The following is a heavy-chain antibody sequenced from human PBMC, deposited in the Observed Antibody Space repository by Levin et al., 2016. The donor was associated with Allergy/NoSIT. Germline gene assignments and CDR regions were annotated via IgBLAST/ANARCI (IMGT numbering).Heavy chain of an antibody. CDR2: INSGGSST. CDR3: ARNNYFDY. D-gene: IGHD1-14*01. J-gene: IGHJ4*02. V-gene: IGHV3-74*01. Sequence: VRQAPGKGLVWVSRINSGGSSTSYADSVKGRFTISRDNAKNTLFLQMNSLTAEDTAVYYCARNNYFDYWGQGTLVTVSS.